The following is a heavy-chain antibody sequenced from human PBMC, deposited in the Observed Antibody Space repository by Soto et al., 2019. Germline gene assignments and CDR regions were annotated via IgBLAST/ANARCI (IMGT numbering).Heavy chain of an antibody. D-gene: IGHD4-4*01. CDR2: IDSDGTST. Sequence: EVRLVESGGGLVQPGGSLRLSCAASGFTYSIYWMHWVRQAPGKGLVWVSRIDSDGTSTNYADSVKGRFTISRDNAKNTLYLQMNSLRAEDTAVYYCARVSQYTTVISPGDGMDVWDQGTTVTVSS. J-gene: IGHJ6*02. CDR3: ARVSQYTTVISPGDGMDV. CDR1: GFTYSIYW. V-gene: IGHV3-74*01.